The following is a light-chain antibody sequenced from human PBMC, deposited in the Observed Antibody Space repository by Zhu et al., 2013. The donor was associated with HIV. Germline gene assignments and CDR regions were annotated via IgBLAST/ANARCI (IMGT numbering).Light chain of an antibody. V-gene: IGLV1-40*01. CDR1: SSNIGAGFD. Sequence: QSVLTQPPSVSGAPGLTVTISCTGSSSNIGAGFDVHWYQVFPGKVPKLLFSNTINRPSRPSGIPDRFSGSRSGTSASLAITGLQAEDEGIYFCQSYDNDLRGSIFGEGTKLTVL. J-gene: IGLJ2*01. CDR2: NTI. CDR3: QSYDNDLRGSI.